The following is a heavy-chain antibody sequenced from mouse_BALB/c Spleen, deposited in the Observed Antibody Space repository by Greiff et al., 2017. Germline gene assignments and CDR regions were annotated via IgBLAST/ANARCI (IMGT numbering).Heavy chain of an antibody. J-gene: IGHJ2*01. CDR2: ISSGSSTI. D-gene: IGHD1-1*01. CDR1: GFTFSSFG. Sequence: EVKLMESGGGLVQPGGSRKLSCAASGFTFSSFGMHWVRQAPEKGLEWVAYISSGSSTIYYADTVKGRFTISRDNPKNTLFLQMTSLRSEDTAMYYWARCHYYGSRYNYLGYRGQGNNLPVPS. CDR3: ARCHYYGSRYNYLGY. V-gene: IGHV5-17*02.